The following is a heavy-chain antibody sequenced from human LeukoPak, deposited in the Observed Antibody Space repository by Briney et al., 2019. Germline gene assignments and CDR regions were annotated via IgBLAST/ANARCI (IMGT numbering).Heavy chain of an antibody. CDR1: GFTFSSYA. Sequence: GGSLRLSCAASGFTFSSYAMHWVRQAPGKGLEWVAVISYDGSNKYYADSVKGRFTISRDDSKNTLYLQMNSLRAEDTAVYYCAIGQTGNFDYWGQGTLVTVSS. J-gene: IGHJ4*02. CDR3: AIGQTGNFDY. V-gene: IGHV3-30-3*01. D-gene: IGHD1-1*01. CDR2: ISYDGSNK.